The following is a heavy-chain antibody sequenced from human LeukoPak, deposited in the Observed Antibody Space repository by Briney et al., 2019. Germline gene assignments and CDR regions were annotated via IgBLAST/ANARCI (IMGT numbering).Heavy chain of an antibody. CDR1: GFTFSSYS. D-gene: IGHD3-10*01. J-gene: IGHJ4*02. CDR2: ISSSSSTI. CDR3: ARLAGELWFEHDY. Sequence: GGSLRLSCAASGFTFSSYSMNWVRQAPGKGLEWVSYISSSSSTIYYADSVKGRFTISRDNAKNSLYLQVNSLRAEDTAVYYCARLAGELWFEHDYWGQGTLVTVSS. V-gene: IGHV3-48*01.